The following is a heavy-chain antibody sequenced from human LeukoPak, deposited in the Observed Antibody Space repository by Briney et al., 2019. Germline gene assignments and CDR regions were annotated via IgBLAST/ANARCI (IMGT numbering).Heavy chain of an antibody. CDR2: ISGDGVST. CDR3: AKESGKFDY. V-gene: IGHV3-43*02. J-gene: IGHJ4*02. Sequence: GGSLRLSCVASGLPIADFAMHWVRQAPGKGLEWVSLISGDGVSTFYADSVKGRFSISRDNSKNSLYLEMNSLRTEDAAMYYCAKESGKFDYWGQGTLAAVSS. CDR1: GLPIADFA.